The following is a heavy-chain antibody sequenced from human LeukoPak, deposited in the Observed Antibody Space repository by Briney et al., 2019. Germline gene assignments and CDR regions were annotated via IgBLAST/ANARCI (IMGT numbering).Heavy chain of an antibody. CDR1: GYTFTSYG. D-gene: IGHD3-22*01. CDR2: ISAYNGNT. Sequence: ASVKVSCKASGYTFTSYGISWVRQAPGQGLEGMGWISAYNGNTNYAQKLQGRVTMTTDTSTSTAYMELRSLRSDDTAVYYCAREGKIDYYDGSGYYSDYWGQGTLVTVSS. CDR3: AREGKIDYYDGSGYYSDY. J-gene: IGHJ4*02. V-gene: IGHV1-18*01.